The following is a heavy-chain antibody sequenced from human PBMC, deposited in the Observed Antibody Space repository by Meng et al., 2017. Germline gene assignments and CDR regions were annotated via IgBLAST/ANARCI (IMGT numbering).Heavy chain of an antibody. CDR2: INTNAGNP. J-gene: IGHJ4*02. CDR1: GYTVASSA. CDR3: AREGRVDFDY. D-gene: IGHD1-26*01. V-gene: IGHV7-4-1*02. Sequence: QGQRMPLGPGCNRPWASVTVSCMASGYTVASSAMNGVRQAPGKGLEWMGWINTNAGNPTYAQGFTGRFVFSLDTSVSTAYLQISSLKAEDTAIYYCAREGRVDFDYWGQGTLVTVSS.